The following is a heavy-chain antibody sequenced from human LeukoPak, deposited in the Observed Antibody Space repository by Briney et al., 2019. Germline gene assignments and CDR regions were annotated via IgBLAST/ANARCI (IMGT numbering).Heavy chain of an antibody. D-gene: IGHD6-6*01. Sequence: ASVKVSCKASGGTFSSHVISWVRQAPGQGLEWMGGIIPIFGTANYAQKFQGRVTITTDESTSTAYMELSSLRSEDTAVYYCARAREYSSSSSAFDIWGQGTMVTVSS. CDR1: GGTFSSHV. J-gene: IGHJ3*02. V-gene: IGHV1-69*05. CDR3: ARAREYSSSSSAFDI. CDR2: IIPIFGTA.